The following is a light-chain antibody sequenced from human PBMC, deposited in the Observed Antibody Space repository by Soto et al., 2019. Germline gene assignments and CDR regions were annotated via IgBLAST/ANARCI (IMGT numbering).Light chain of an antibody. J-gene: IGLJ2*01. V-gene: IGLV2-14*01. Sequence: QSALTQPASVSGSPGQSITISCTGTSSDVGGYNYVSWYQQHPGKAPKLMIYEVSNRPSGVSNRFSGSKSGNTASLTISGLQAEGEADYYCSSYGGRNNLLFGGGTKLTVL. CDR1: SSDVGGYNY. CDR2: EVS. CDR3: SSYGGRNNLL.